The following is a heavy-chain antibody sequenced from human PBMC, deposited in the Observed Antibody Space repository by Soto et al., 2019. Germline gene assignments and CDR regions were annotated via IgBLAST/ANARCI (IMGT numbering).Heavy chain of an antibody. Sequence: QVQLVESVGGVIKPGRSLRLSCAASGFTFSSYGMSWVRQAPGKGLEWVAFISYDGINKYYADSVKGRFTLSRDNSKNTLYLQMSRLRAEETAVYYCPKYRWFRQLRSYFDYWGQGTLVTVSS. CDR2: ISYDGINK. D-gene: IGHD4-17*01. CDR3: PKYRWFRQLRSYFDY. J-gene: IGHJ4*02. V-gene: IGHV3-30*18. CDR1: GFTFSSYG.